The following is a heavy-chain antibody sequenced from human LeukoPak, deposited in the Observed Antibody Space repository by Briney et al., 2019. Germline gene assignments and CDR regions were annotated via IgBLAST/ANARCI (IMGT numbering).Heavy chain of an antibody. CDR3: AKVDPFSHCFDY. D-gene: IGHD3-16*01. J-gene: IGHJ4*02. CDR1: GFTFSSYS. Sequence: GGSLRLSCAASGFTFSSYSMNWVRQAPGKGLEWVSSISSSSSYIYYADSVKGRFTISRDNSKNTLYLQMNSLRADDTAVYYCAKVDPFSHCFDYWGQGTLVTVSS. CDR2: ISSSSSYI. V-gene: IGHV3-21*01.